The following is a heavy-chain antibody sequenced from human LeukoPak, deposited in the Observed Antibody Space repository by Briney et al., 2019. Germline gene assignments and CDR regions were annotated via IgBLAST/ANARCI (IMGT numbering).Heavy chain of an antibody. Sequence: SETLSLTCTVSGGPISSYYWSWIRQPPGKGLEWLGYIYYSGSTNYNPSLKSRVTISVDRSKNQFSLKLSSVTAADTAVYYCARASYDILTGNLGGWFDPWGQGTLVTVSS. CDR2: IYYSGST. CDR1: GGPISSYY. D-gene: IGHD3-9*01. CDR3: ARASYDILTGNLGGWFDP. J-gene: IGHJ5*02. V-gene: IGHV4-59*12.